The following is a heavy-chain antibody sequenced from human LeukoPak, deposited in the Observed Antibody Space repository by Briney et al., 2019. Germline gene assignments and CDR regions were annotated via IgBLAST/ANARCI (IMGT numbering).Heavy chain of an antibody. J-gene: IGHJ4*02. CDR2: ISWDGGST. CDR3: AKDRLPYIAAAGTFDY. Sequence: GGSLRLSCAASGFTFDDYAMHWVRQAPGKGLEWVSLISWDGGSTYYADSVKGRFTISRDNSKNSLYLQMNSLRPEDTALYFCAKDRLPYIAAAGTFDYWGQGSLVTVSS. D-gene: IGHD6-13*01. V-gene: IGHV3-43D*03. CDR1: GFTFDDYA.